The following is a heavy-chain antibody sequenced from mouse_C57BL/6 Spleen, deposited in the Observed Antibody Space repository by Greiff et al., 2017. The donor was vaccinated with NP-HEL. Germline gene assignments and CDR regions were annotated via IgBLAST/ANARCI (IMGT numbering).Heavy chain of an antibody. J-gene: IGHJ1*03. V-gene: IGHV14-2*01. Sequence: VQLQQSGAELVKPGASVKLSCTASGFNIKDYYMHWVKQRTEQGLEWIGRIAPEDGETKYAPKFPGKATITADTSSNTAYLQLSSLTSEDTAVHYCARSPQWYFDVWGTGTTVTVSS. CDR1: GFNIKDYY. CDR2: IAPEDGET. CDR3: ARSPQWYFDV.